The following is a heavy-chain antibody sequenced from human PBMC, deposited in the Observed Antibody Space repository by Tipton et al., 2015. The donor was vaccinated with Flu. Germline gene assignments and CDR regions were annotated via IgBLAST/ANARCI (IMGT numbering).Heavy chain of an antibody. CDR3: ARDRGPPWYFDL. CDR1: GGSISSYY. V-gene: IGHV4-59*01. CDR2: IYYSGST. Sequence: TLSLTCTVSGGSISSYYWSWIRQPPGKGLGWIGYIYYSGSTNYNPSLKSRVTISVDTSKNQFSLKLSSVTAADTAVYYCARDRGPPWYFDLWGRGTLVTVSS. J-gene: IGHJ2*01.